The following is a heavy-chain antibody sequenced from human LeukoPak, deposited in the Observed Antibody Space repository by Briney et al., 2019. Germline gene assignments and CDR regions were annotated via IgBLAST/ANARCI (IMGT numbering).Heavy chain of an antibody. CDR3: ARGTLGYCSSTSCYGAHYFDY. CDR1: GYTFTGYY. V-gene: IGHV1-2*02. D-gene: IGHD2-2*01. Sequence: ASVKVSCKASGYTFTGYYMHWVRQAPGQGREWMGWINPNSGGTNYAQKFQGRVTMTRNTSISTAYMELSRLRSDDTAVYYCARGTLGYCSSTSCYGAHYFDYWGQGTLGTVSA. CDR2: INPNSGGT. J-gene: IGHJ4*02.